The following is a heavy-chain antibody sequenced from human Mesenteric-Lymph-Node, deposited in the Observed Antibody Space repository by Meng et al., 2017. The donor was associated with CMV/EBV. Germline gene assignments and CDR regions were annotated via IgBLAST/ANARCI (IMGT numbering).Heavy chain of an antibody. V-gene: IGHV3-11*01. CDR2: ISGSTTTM. Sequence: GESLKISCAASGFTFSDYYMSWIRQAPGKGLEWVSYISGSTTTMYYVDSVKGRFTISRDNAKNSLYLQMNSLRAEDTAVYYCARDYIGSDWYGSGYWGQGTLVTVSS. CDR1: GFTFSDYY. D-gene: IGHD6-13*01. J-gene: IGHJ4*02. CDR3: ARDYIGSDWYGSGY.